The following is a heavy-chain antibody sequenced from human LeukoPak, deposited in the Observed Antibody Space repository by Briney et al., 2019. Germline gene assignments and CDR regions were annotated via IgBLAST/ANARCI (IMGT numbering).Heavy chain of an antibody. Sequence: PSETLSLTCAVYGGSFSGYYWSWIRQPPGKGLEWIGEINHSGSTNYNPSLKSRVTISVDTSKNQFSLKLSSVTAADTAVYYCARSDITGTNFDYWGQGTLVTGSS. CDR1: GGSFSGYY. J-gene: IGHJ4*02. D-gene: IGHD1-20*01. CDR3: ARSDITGTNFDY. V-gene: IGHV4-34*01. CDR2: INHSGST.